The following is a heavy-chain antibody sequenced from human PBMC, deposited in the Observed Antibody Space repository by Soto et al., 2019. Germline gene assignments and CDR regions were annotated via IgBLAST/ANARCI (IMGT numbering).Heavy chain of an antibody. J-gene: IGHJ3*02. CDR2: IVVGSGNT. CDR1: GFTFSSSA. Sequence: GASVKVSCKASGFTFSSSAVQWARQARGQRLEWIGWIVVGSGNTNYAQKFQGRVTMTEDTSTDTAYMELSSLRSEDTAVYYCATAGQLALHDAFDIWGQGTMVTVSS. CDR3: ATAGQLALHDAFDI. V-gene: IGHV1-58*01. D-gene: IGHD6-6*01.